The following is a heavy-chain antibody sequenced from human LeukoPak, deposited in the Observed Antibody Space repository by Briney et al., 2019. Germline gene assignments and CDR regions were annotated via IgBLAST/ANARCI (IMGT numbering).Heavy chain of an antibody. CDR3: ATVTRVNY. CDR2: ISAYNGNT. CDR1: GYTFTSYG. V-gene: IGHV1-18*01. J-gene: IGHJ4*02. Sequence: ASVKVSCKASGYTFTSYGISWVRQAPGQGLEWMGWISAYNGNTNYAQKLQGRVTMTEDTSTDTAYMELSSLRSEDTAVYYCATVTRVNYWGQGTLVTVSS. D-gene: IGHD3-3*01.